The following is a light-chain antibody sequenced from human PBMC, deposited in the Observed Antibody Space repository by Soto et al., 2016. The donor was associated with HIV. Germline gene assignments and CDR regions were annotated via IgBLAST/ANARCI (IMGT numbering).Light chain of an antibody. CDR1: QGISNY. V-gene: IGKV1-27*01. CDR2: AAS. Sequence: DIQMTQSPASLSASVGDRVTISCRASQGISNYVAWYQKKAGKSPKLLIYAASTLQAGVPSRFSGRGSGTDFTLTISSLQPEDVATYYCQKYNGARDLVFGGGPRWRSN. J-gene: IGKJ4*01. CDR3: QKYNGARDLV.